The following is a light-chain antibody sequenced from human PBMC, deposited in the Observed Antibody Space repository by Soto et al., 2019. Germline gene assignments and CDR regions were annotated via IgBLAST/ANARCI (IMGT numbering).Light chain of an antibody. V-gene: IGLV2-8*01. CDR2: EVS. Sequence: QSVLTQPPSASGSPGQSVTISCTGTSSDVGGYNFVSWYQQHPGKAPKFMIYEVSKRPSGVPDRFSGSKSGTTASLTVSGLQAEDEADYYCRSYAGGIKGVFGGGTKLTVL. J-gene: IGLJ3*02. CDR3: RSYAGGIKGV. CDR1: SSDVGGYNF.